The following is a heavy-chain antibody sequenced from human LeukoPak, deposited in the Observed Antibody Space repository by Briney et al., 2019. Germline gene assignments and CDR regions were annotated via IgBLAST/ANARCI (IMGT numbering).Heavy chain of an antibody. J-gene: IGHJ5*02. Sequence: GGSLRLSCAASGFTFSSYWMSWVRQAPGKGLEWVANIKQDGSEKFYVDSVKGRFTISRDNAKNSLYLQMNSLRAEDTAVYYCARCDSSSWDNWFDPWGQGTLVTVSS. V-gene: IGHV3-7*01. D-gene: IGHD6-13*01. CDR1: GFTFSSYW. CDR3: ARCDSSSWDNWFDP. CDR2: IKQDGSEK.